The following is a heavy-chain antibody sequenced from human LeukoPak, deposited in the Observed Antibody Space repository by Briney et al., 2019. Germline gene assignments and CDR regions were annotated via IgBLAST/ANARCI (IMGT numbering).Heavy chain of an antibody. D-gene: IGHD4-17*01. Sequence: ETLSLTCTVSGGSVSSGSYYWSWIRQPPGKGLEWIGYIYYSGSTNYNPSLKSRVTISVDTSKNQFSLKLSSVTAADTAVYYCARETYGRYFDYWGQGTLVTVST. CDR3: ARETYGRYFDY. V-gene: IGHV4-61*01. J-gene: IGHJ4*02. CDR1: GGSVSSGSYY. CDR2: IYYSGST.